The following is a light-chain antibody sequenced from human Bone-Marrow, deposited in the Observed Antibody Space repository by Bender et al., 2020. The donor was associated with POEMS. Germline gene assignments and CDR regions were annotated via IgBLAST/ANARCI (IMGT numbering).Light chain of an antibody. CDR3: CSYTGTYAWI. V-gene: IGLV2-11*01. CDR2: DVN. J-gene: IGLJ2*01. CDR1: NNDIGAYNY. Sequence: QSALTQPRSVSGSPGQPVTISCTGTNNDIGAYNYVSWYQQHPGKAPKVIIYDVNKRPSGVPDRFSGSKSGNTASLTISGLQAEDEADYYCCSYTGTYAWIFGGGTTLTVL.